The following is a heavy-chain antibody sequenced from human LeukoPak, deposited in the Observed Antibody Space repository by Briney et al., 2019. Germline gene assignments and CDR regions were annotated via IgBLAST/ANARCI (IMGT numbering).Heavy chain of an antibody. Sequence: SETLSLTCTVSGASINNGDYYRTWIRQPPGKGLEWIGYIYYTGSTYYNPSLKSRVTISIDTSKNQFSLKLTSVTAADTAVYYCARLMAYYSDTSAYYEPGFDCWGQGTLVTVSS. CDR2: IYYTGST. D-gene: IGHD3-22*01. CDR3: ARLMAYYSDTSAYYEPGFDC. J-gene: IGHJ4*02. V-gene: IGHV4-30-4*08. CDR1: GASINNGDYY.